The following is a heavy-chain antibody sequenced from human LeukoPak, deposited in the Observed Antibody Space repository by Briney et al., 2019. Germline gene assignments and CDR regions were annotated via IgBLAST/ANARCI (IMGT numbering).Heavy chain of an antibody. Sequence: SETLSLTCTVSGGSISSYYWSWIRQPPGKGLEWIGYIYTSGSTNYNPSLKSRVTISVDTSKNQFSLKLSSVTAADTAEYYCARHKKWGYQYTDWGRGTLVTVSS. D-gene: IGHD2-2*01. V-gene: IGHV4-4*09. CDR3: ARHKKWGYQYTD. CDR1: GGSISSYY. J-gene: IGHJ2*01. CDR2: IYTSGST.